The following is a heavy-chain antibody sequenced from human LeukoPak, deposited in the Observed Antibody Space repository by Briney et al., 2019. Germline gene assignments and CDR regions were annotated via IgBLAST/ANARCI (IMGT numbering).Heavy chain of an antibody. D-gene: IGHD2-15*01. V-gene: IGHV4-59*01. CDR1: GGSISSYY. J-gene: IGHJ4*02. Sequence: SETRSLTCTVSGGSISSYYWSWIRQPPGKGLEWIGYIYYSGSTNYNPSLKSRVTISVDTSKNQFSLKLSSVTAADTAVYYCAQLPCSGGSCFPGLSYWGQGTLVTVSS. CDR2: IYYSGST. CDR3: AQLPCSGGSCFPGLSY.